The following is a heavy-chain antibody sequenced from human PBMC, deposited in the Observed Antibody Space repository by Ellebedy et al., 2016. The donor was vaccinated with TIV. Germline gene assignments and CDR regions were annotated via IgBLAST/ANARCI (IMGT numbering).Heavy chain of an antibody. V-gene: IGHV3-21*01. Sequence: GGSLRLSXAASEFTFSSYAMNWVRQAPGKGLEWVSSISSSSDYIYYADSVKGRFTISRDNAKNSLYLQMNSLRAEDTAVHYCAVGSTISCSSCYYDYWGQGTLVTVSS. CDR1: EFTFSSYA. CDR2: ISSSSDYI. CDR3: AVGSTISCSSCYYDY. J-gene: IGHJ4*02. D-gene: IGHD2-2*01.